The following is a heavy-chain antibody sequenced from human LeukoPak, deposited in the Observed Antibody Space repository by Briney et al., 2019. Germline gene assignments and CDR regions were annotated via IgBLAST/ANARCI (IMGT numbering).Heavy chain of an antibody. D-gene: IGHD2-15*01. Sequence: PSETLSLTCTVSGGSISSYYWSWIRQPPGKGLEWIGCIYYSGSTNYNPSLKSRVTISVDTSKNQFSLKLSSVTAADTAVYYCARGLLGAAFDIWGQGTMVTVSS. CDR3: ARGLLGAAFDI. V-gene: IGHV4-59*01. CDR1: GGSISSYY. CDR2: IYYSGST. J-gene: IGHJ3*02.